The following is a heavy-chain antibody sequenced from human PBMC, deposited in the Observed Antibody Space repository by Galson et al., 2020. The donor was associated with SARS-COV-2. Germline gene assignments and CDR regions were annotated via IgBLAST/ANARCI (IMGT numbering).Heavy chain of an antibody. J-gene: IGHJ3*02. D-gene: IGHD3-9*01. CDR1: GFTFSSYA. V-gene: IGHV3-23*01. CDR2: ISGSGGST. CDR3: ANDHDIRIFGDAMDI. Sequence: GGSLRLSCAASGFTFSSYAMSWVRQAPGKGLEWVSAISGSGGSTYYADSVKGRFTISRDNSKNTLYLQMNSLRAEDTAVYYCANDHDIRIFGDAMDIWGQGTMVTVSS.